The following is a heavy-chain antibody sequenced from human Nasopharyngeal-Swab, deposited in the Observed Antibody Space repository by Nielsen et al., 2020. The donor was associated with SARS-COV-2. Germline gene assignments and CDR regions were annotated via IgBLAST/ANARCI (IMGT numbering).Heavy chain of an antibody. V-gene: IGHV3-30*04. D-gene: IGHD2-15*01. Sequence: GESLKISCATSGFIFRNYAIHWVRQAPGKGLEWVTVISPDGSQDYYTDSVKGRFTISRDNLKNTLYLQMSSLRADDTAVYYCAKVYSYFDIWGQGTLATVSS. CDR2: ISPDGSQD. CDR3: AKVYSYFDI. J-gene: IGHJ4*02. CDR1: GFIFRNYA.